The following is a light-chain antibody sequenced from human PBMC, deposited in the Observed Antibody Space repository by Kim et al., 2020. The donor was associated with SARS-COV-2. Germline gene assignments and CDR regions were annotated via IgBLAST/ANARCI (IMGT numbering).Light chain of an antibody. CDR1: QRISSY. V-gene: IGKV1-8*01. J-gene: IGKJ1*01. Sequence: ASTGDTVTITCRASQRISSYLAWFQQKPGRAPKLLIQASSTLASGVPSRFSGSGSGTDFTLTISCLQPEDFATYSCQQYYDYPWTFGQGTKVDIK. CDR2: ASS. CDR3: QQYYDYPWT.